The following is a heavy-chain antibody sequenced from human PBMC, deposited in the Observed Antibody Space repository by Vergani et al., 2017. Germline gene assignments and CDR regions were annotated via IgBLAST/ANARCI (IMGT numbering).Heavy chain of an antibody. CDR1: GFTFSSYS. V-gene: IGHV3-21*04. D-gene: IGHD1-26*01. Sequence: EVQLVESGGGLVKPGGSLRLSCAASGFTFSSYSMNWVRQAPGKGLEWVSSISSSSSYIYYADSVKGRFTISRDNSKNTLYLQMNSLRAEDTAVYYCAKWGSGSYKYYFDYWGQGTLVTVSS. CDR3: AKWGSGSYKYYFDY. CDR2: ISSSSSYI. J-gene: IGHJ4*02.